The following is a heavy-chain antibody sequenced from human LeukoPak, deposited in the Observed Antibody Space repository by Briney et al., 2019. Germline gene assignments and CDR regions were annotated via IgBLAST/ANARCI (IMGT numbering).Heavy chain of an antibody. CDR2: IWYDGSNK. CDR3: ASQVDGDYGPDY. Sequence: GGSLRRSCAASGFTFSSYGMHWVRQAPGKGLEWVAVIWYDGSNKYYADSVKGRFTISRDNSKNTLYLQMNSLRAEDTAVYYCASQVDGDYGPDYWGQGTLVTVSS. D-gene: IGHD4-17*01. V-gene: IGHV3-33*01. J-gene: IGHJ4*02. CDR1: GFTFSSYG.